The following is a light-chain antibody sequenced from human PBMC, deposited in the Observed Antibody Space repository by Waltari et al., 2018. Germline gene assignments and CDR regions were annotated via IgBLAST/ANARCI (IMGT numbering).Light chain of an antibody. V-gene: IGLV1-44*01. J-gene: IGLJ3*02. CDR1: ASNIGGNL. Sequence: QSVLTQPPSASGTPGQRVTISCSGSASNIGGNLVNWYQQLPGKAPKLLIYRSELRPPGVPDRVSGSKAGTSASLAISGLQSEDEADYFCASCDDSLNGHWVFGGGTKVTVL. CDR3: ASCDDSLNGHWV. CDR2: RSE.